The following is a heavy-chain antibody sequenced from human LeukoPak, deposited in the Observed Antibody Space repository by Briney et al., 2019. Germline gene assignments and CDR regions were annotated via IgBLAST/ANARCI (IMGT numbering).Heavy chain of an antibody. D-gene: IGHD5-24*01. CDR1: GYTVTNYY. V-gene: IGHV1-2*02. CDR3: ARKIEVDTIGRFDY. J-gene: IGHJ4*02. Sequence: ASVKVSCKAPGYTVTNYYIHWVRQAPGQGLEWMGWIDPNRGATNYEQKFHGRVTMTSDTSMSTASMELNRLTSDDTGVYFCARKIEVDTIGRFDYWGQGTLVRVSS. CDR2: IDPNRGAT.